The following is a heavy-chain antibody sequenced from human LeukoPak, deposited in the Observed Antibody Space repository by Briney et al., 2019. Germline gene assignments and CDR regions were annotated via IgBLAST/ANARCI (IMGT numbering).Heavy chain of an antibody. V-gene: IGHV4-4*09. D-gene: IGHD4-23*01. J-gene: IGHJ6*03. CDR2: IYTSGST. CDR3: ARPAQTSRKLNSMDV. CDR1: GGSISSYY. Sequence: SETLSLTCTVSGGSISSYYWSWLRQPPGKGLEWIGYIYTSGSTNYNPSLKSRVTISVDTSKNQFSLKLSSVTAADTAVYYCARPAQTSRKLNSMDVWAKGPRSPSP.